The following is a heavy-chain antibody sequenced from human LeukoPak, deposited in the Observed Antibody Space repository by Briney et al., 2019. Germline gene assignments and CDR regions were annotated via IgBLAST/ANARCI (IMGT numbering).Heavy chain of an antibody. CDR1: GGSFSGYY. J-gene: IGHJ6*03. Sequence: SETLSLTCAVYGGSFSGYYWSWIRQPPGKGLEWIGEINHSGSTNYNPSLKSRVTISVDTSKNQFSLKLSSVTAADTAVYYCARLGCSSTSCYLGVYYYYMDVWGKGTTVTISS. CDR3: ARLGCSSTSCYLGVYYYYMDV. CDR2: INHSGST. V-gene: IGHV4-34*01. D-gene: IGHD2-2*01.